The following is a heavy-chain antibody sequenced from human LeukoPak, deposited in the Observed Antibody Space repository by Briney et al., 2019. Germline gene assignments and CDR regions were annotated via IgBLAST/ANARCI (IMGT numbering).Heavy chain of an antibody. D-gene: IGHD1-7*01. CDR3: ARALVELYYYMDV. CDR2: ISSSSSYI. J-gene: IGHJ6*03. CDR1: GFTFSSYS. V-gene: IGHV3-21*01. Sequence: GSLRLSCAASGFTFSSYSMNWVRQAPGKGLEWVSSISSSSSYIYYADSVKGRFTISRDNAKNSLYLQMNSLRAEDTAVYYCARALVELYYYMDVWGKGTTVTVSS.